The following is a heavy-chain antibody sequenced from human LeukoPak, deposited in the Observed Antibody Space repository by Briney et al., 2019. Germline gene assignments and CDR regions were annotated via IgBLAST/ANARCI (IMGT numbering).Heavy chain of an antibody. V-gene: IGHV1-2*06. CDR2: INPNSGGT. J-gene: IGHJ5*01. D-gene: IGHD1-20*01. Sequence: ASVKVSCKASGGTFSSYAISWVRQAPGQGLEWMGRINPNSGGTNYAQKFQGRVTMTRDTSISTAYMELSSLTSDDTATYYCARDASNWSAFDSWGQGTLVIVSS. CDR1: GGTFSSYA. CDR3: ARDASNWSAFDS.